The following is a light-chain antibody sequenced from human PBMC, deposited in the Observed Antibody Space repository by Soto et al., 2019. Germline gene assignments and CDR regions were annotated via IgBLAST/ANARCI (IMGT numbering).Light chain of an antibody. CDR2: GAS. J-gene: IGKJ3*01. CDR3: QHYSSSPSFT. V-gene: IGKV3-20*01. CDR1: QSVTSTD. Sequence: EIVLTQSPGTLSLSPGERATLSCRASQSVTSTDLAWYQQKPGQAPRLLIYGASSRATGIPDRFSGSGSGTEFTLTISRLEPEDFAVYYCQHYSSSPSFTFGPGTKVYIK.